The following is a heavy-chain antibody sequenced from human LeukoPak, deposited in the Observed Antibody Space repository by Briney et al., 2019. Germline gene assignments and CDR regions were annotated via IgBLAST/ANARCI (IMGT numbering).Heavy chain of an antibody. J-gene: IGHJ4*02. Sequence: SETLSLTCTVSRGSISVTNWRTWVRQSPGKGLEWIAEIHHGGSANYNPSLESRVTISVDKSKSQFYLRLSSVTTADTAVYYCAREGLGESYLDYWGRGILVTVSS. CDR3: AREGLGESYLDY. CDR2: IHHGGSA. V-gene: IGHV4-4*02. D-gene: IGHD3-10*01. CDR1: RGSISVTNW.